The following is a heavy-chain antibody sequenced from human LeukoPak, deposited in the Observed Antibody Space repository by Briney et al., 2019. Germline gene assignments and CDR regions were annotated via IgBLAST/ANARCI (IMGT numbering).Heavy chain of an antibody. CDR3: ARVSAGGLFDY. CDR2: IYYSGST. D-gene: IGHD1-1*01. V-gene: IGHV4-59*01. Sequence: SETLSLTCTVSGGSISSYYWSWIRQPPGKGLEWIGYIYYSGSTNYNPSLKSRVTISVDTSKNQFSLKLSSVTAADTAVYYCARVSAGGLFDYWGQGTLVTVSS. J-gene: IGHJ4*02. CDR1: GGSISSYY.